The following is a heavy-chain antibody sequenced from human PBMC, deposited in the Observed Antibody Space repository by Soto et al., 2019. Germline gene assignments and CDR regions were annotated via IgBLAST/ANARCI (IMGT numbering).Heavy chain of an antibody. V-gene: IGHV3-30*18. CDR1: VFTFSSYG. CDR3: AKLSSSSGLHSSYGMDV. J-gene: IGHJ6*02. Sequence: VGSLRLSCASSVFTFSSYGMHCVRHSPGKWLEWVAVISYDGSNKYYADSVKGRFTISRDNSKNTLYLQMNSLRAEDTAVYYCAKLSSSSGLHSSYGMDVWGQGTTVTVSS. CDR2: ISYDGSNK. D-gene: IGHD6-6*01.